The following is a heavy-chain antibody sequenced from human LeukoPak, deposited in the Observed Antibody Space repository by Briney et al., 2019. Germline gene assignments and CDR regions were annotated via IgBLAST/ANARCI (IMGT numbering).Heavy chain of an antibody. Sequence: ASVKVSCKASGYTFTSYGISWVRQAPGQGLEWMGWISAYNGNTNYAQELQGRVTMTTDTSTSTAYMELRSLRSDDTAVYYCARDLVTYYGSGSYYKRFDYWGQGTLVTVSS. CDR3: ARDLVTYYGSGSYYKRFDY. CDR2: ISAYNGNT. CDR1: GYTFTSYG. J-gene: IGHJ4*02. V-gene: IGHV1-18*01. D-gene: IGHD3-10*01.